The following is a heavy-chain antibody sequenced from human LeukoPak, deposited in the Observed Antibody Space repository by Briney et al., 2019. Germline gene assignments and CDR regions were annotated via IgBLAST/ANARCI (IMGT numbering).Heavy chain of an antibody. J-gene: IGHJ6*03. CDR2: ISSSSSTT. CDR1: GFTLSSYS. CDR3: ARVPATIYHYYMDV. V-gene: IGHV3-48*04. Sequence: GGSLRLSCAASGFTLSSYSMIWVRQAPGKGLEWLSYISSSSSTTSHGDAVKGRFTISRDNAKNSLHLQVNSLRAEDTAVYFCARVPATIYHYYMDVWGKGTTVTVSS. D-gene: IGHD2-2*01.